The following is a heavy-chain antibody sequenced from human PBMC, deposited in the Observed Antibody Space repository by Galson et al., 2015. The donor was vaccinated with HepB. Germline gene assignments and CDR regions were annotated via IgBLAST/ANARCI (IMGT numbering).Heavy chain of an antibody. CDR3: AKDIYSGSYNHFQH. J-gene: IGHJ1*01. CDR1: GFTFDDYA. D-gene: IGHD1-26*01. Sequence: TLTLSCAASGFTFDDYAMHWVRHAPGKGLEWVSGISWNSGSIGYADSVKGRFTISRDNAKNSLYLQMNSLRAEDTALYYCAKDIYSGSYNHFQHWGQGTLVTVSS. CDR2: ISWNSGSI. V-gene: IGHV3-9*01.